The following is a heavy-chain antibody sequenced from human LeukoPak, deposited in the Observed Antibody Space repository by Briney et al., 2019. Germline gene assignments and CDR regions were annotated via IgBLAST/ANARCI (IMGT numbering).Heavy chain of an antibody. CDR1: GFTFSNYA. J-gene: IGHJ4*02. Sequence: GGSLRLSCVASGFTFSNYASTWVRQAPGKGLEWVSTISTGGGNTYYADSVKGRFTISRDNSKSTLSLQMNSLRAEDTAVYYCTKARVVVATTGYYFDYWGQGTLVTVSS. D-gene: IGHD1-26*01. CDR3: TKARVVVATTGYYFDY. V-gene: IGHV3-23*01. CDR2: ISTGGGNT.